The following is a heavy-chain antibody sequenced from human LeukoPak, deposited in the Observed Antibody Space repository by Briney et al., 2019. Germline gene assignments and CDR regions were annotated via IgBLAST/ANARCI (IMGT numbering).Heavy chain of an antibody. CDR2: IYYSGST. D-gene: IGHD5-18*01. Sequence: PSETLSLTCTVSGGSISSYYWSWIRQPPGKGLEWIGYIYYSGSTNYNPSLKSRVTISLNTSKNQFSLKLSSVTAADTAVYYCARVRGYSYGDLFVEDAFDIWGQGTMVTVSS. CDR3: ARVRGYSYGDLFVEDAFDI. J-gene: IGHJ3*02. V-gene: IGHV4-59*01. CDR1: GGSISSYY.